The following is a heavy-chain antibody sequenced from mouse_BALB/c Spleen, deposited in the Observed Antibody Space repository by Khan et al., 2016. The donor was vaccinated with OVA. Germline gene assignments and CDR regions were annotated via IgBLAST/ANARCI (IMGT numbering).Heavy chain of an antibody. CDR2: IWAGGST. D-gene: IGHD2-1*01. V-gene: IGHV2-9*02. Sequence: QVQLKQSGPAMVAPSQSLSITCTVSGFSLTSYGVHWVRQPPGKGREWLGVIWAGGSTNYNSALMSRLSISKDNSKSQAFLKMNSLQTEDTATYYCAGYYGNYGWYFDVWGAGTTVTVSS. J-gene: IGHJ1*01. CDR1: GFSLTSYG. CDR3: AGYYGNYGWYFDV.